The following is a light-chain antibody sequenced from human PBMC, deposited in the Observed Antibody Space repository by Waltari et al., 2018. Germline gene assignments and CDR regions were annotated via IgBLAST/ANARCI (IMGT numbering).Light chain of an antibody. CDR2: MNS. V-gene: IGLV1-47*01. CDR1: TSNIGPTY. Sequence: QSVLTQPPSASGTPGQRVTISCSGGTSNIGPTYRFWLQHPPGTAPKVLTYMNSARPSGVPDRFSGSTAGTSASLAISGLRSEDEADYYCAAWDASLHAWLFGGGTKLTVL. CDR3: AAWDASLHAWL. J-gene: IGLJ3*02.